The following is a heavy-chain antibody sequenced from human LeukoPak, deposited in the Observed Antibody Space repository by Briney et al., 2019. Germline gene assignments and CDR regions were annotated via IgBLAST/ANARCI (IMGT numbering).Heavy chain of an antibody. Sequence: SQTLSLTCTVSGGSISSGSYYWSWIRQPAGKGLEWIGRIYTSGSTNYNPSLKSRVTISVDTSKNQFSLKLSSVTAADTAAYYCAGDYYDSSGHGAFDIWGQGTMVTVSS. CDR3: AGDYYDSSGHGAFDI. D-gene: IGHD3-22*01. CDR2: IYTSGST. J-gene: IGHJ3*02. V-gene: IGHV4-61*02. CDR1: GGSISSGSYY.